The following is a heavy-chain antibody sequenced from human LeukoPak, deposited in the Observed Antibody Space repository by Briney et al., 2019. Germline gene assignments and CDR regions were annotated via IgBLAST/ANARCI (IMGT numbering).Heavy chain of an antibody. V-gene: IGHV3-23*01. CDR3: SNDFFPGNSDDY. J-gene: IGHJ4*02. Sequence: GGSLRLSCAASGFTFSSYAMSWVRQAPGKGLEWVSAISGSGGSTYYADSVKGRFTISRDNSKNTLYLQMNSLRAEDTAVYYCSNDFFPGNSDDYWGQGTLVTVSP. D-gene: IGHD1-7*01. CDR2: ISGSGGST. CDR1: GFTFSSYA.